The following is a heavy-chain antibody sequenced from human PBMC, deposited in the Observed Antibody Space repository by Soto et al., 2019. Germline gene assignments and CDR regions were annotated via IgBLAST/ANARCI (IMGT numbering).Heavy chain of an antibody. CDR2: ISYDGSNK. V-gene: IGHV3-30-3*01. CDR1: GFTFSSYA. D-gene: IGHD3-3*01. J-gene: IGHJ6*01. Sequence: QVQLVESGGGVVQPGRSLRLSCAASGFTFSSYAMHWVRQAPGKGLEWVAVISYDGSNKYYADSVKGRFTISRDNSKNTLYLQMNSLTAEDTAVYYCARGVVHPNYDYYGMDVWGQGTTVTVSS. CDR3: ARGVVHPNYDYYGMDV.